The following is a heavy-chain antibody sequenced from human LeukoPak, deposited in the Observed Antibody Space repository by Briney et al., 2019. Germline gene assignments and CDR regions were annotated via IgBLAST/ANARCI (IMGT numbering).Heavy chain of an antibody. J-gene: IGHJ4*02. CDR2: INNDGTAA. CDR3: ATVSEY. V-gene: IGHV3-74*01. Sequence: GGSLRLSCAASGFTFNYYWMPWVRQVPGKGVMWVSGINNDGTAAYYADSVKGRFTISRDNAKNTVYLQMNGLRAEDTTVYYCATVSEYWGQGTLVTVSS. CDR1: GFTFNYYW.